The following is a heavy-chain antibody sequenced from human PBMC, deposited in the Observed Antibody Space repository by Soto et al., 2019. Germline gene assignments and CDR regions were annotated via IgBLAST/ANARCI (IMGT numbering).Heavy chain of an antibody. J-gene: IGHJ4*02. CDR2: IYPDDSDA. V-gene: IGHV5-51*01. Sequence: PGESLNISCKGSGYSFNDYWIGWVRHTPGNGLEWMGIIYPDDSDAKYSPSFQGQVTMSADKSISTAYLQWTSLKASDTAMYYCARDGLSSSSSFDYWSQRTLVTVSS. D-gene: IGHD6-6*01. CDR3: ARDGLSSSSSFDY. CDR1: GYSFNDYW.